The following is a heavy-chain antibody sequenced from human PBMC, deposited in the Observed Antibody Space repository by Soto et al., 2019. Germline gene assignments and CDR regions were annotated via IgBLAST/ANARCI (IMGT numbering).Heavy chain of an antibody. CDR1: GFIFSDFS. J-gene: IGHJ6*02. Sequence: PGGSLRLSCAVSGFIFSDFSMNWVRQAPGKGLEWVASISSSGGYIFYADSVKGRFTISRDNAKKSLDLQINSLRAEDTAVYYCAREKKHQSLGGRFGMDVWGQGTTVTVSS. CDR2: ISSSGGYI. V-gene: IGHV3-21*01. CDR3: AREKKHQSLGGRFGMDV. D-gene: IGHD2-2*01.